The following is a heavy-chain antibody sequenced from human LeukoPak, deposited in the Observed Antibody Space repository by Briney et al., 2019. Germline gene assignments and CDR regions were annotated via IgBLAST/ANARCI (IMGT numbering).Heavy chain of an antibody. D-gene: IGHD2-15*01. Sequence: PGGSLRLSCAASGFTFNNYEMNWVRQAPGKGLEWVSSISGGGGTTYCADSVKGRFTSSRDNSKNTLYLQMNSLRAEDTAVYYCAKTGYCSGGSCYLGDYWGQGTLVTVSS. CDR3: AKTGYCSGGSCYLGDY. CDR1: GFTFNNYE. CDR2: ISGGGGTT. J-gene: IGHJ4*02. V-gene: IGHV3-23*01.